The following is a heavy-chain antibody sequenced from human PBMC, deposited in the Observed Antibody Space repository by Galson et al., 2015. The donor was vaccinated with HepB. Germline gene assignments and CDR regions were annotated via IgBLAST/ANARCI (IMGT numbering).Heavy chain of an antibody. Sequence: SETLSLTCIVSGGSISSSSSYWGWIRQPPGKGLEWIGSIYHSGSTYLNPSLKSRVTISVDTSKNQFSLKLSSVTAADTAVYYCARESSFLRSFDYWGQGTLVTVSS. D-gene: IGHD4-17*01. J-gene: IGHJ4*02. CDR2: IYHSGST. CDR1: GGSISSSSSY. CDR3: ARESSFLRSFDY. V-gene: IGHV4-39*02.